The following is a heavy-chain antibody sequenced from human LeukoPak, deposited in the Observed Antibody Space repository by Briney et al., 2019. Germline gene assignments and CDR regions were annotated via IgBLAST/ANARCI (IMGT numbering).Heavy chain of an antibody. CDR2: INHSGST. D-gene: IGHD3-16*01. CDR3: ARTVGGVKEFDN. V-gene: IGHV4-34*01. CDR1: GGSFSGYY. J-gene: IGHJ4*02. Sequence: SETLSLTCAVYGGSFSGYYWSWIRQPPGKGLEWIGEINHSGSTNYNPSLKSRVTISADTSKNQFSLKVSSVTAADTAVYYCARTVGGVKEFDNWGQGTLVTVSS.